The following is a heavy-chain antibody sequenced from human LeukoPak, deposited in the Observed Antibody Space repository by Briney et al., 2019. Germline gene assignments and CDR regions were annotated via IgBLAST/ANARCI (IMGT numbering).Heavy chain of an antibody. V-gene: IGHV3-73*01. CDR2: IRSKANNYAT. CDR1: GFTFSGSA. D-gene: IGHD1-26*01. J-gene: IGHJ3*02. CDR3: TSRGTIVGATTGDAFDI. Sequence: GTSLRLSCAASGFTFSGSAMYWVRQASGKGLEWVGRIRSKANNYATTYAASVKGRFTISRDDSKNTAYLQMNSLKTEDTAVYYCTSRGTIVGATTGDAFDIWGQGTMVTVSS.